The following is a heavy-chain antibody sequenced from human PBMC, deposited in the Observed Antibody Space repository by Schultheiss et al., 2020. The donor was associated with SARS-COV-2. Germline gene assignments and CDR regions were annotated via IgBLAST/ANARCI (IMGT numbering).Heavy chain of an antibody. CDR1: GFTFSSYA. V-gene: IGHV3-23*01. J-gene: IGHJ3*02. CDR3: ARELDAFDI. CDR2: ISWNSGSI. Sequence: GGSLRLSCAASGFTFSSYAMSWVRQAPGKGLEWVSGISWNSGSIGYADSVKGRFTISRDNAKNTLFLQMNSLRAEDTAVYYCARELDAFDIWGQGTMVTVSS.